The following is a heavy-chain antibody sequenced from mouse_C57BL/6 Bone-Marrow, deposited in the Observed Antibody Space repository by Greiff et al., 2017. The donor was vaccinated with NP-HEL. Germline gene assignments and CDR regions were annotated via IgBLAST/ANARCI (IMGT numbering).Heavy chain of an antibody. D-gene: IGHD4-1*02. J-gene: IGHJ3*01. V-gene: IGHV1-80*01. CDR1: GYSFSSYW. CDR2: IYPGDGDT. CDR3: SPNWDTGFAY. Sequence: VQLQQPGAELVKPGASVKISCKASGYSFSSYWMNWVKQRPGKGLEWIGQIYPGDGDTNYNGKFKGKATLTADKSSRTAYMQHSSLTSEDSAVCVCSPNWDTGFAYWGQGTLVTVSA.